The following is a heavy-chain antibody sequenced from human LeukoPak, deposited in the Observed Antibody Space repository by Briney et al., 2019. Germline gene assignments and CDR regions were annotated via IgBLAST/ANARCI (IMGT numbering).Heavy chain of an antibody. V-gene: IGHV1-69*10. CDR3: AAIPVFAVVLHQEPV. D-gene: IGHD3-3*01. Sequence: VASVRVSCKASGATFSDYALNWVRQAPGQGLEWMGVFIPILGTANSTQKFHDRLTITADISTNTAYMELSSLRSEDTAVYFCAAIPVFAVVLHQEPVWGKGTTVTVSP. J-gene: IGHJ6*04. CDR1: GATFSDYA. CDR2: FIPILGTA.